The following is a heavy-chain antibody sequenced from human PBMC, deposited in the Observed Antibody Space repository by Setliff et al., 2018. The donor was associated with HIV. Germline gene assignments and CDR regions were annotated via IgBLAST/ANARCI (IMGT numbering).Heavy chain of an antibody. J-gene: IGHJ4*02. Sequence: GGSLRLSCAASGFTFSAYSMNWVRQAPGKGLEWVSSISSTRSHIYYADSVKGRFTISRDNAKDSLYLQMNSLSAEDTALYYCTKANYDVLTGYYDYWGQGQWSPSPQ. D-gene: IGHD3-9*01. CDR1: GFTFSAYS. V-gene: IGHV3-21*04. CDR2: ISSTRSHI. CDR3: TKANYDVLTGYYDY.